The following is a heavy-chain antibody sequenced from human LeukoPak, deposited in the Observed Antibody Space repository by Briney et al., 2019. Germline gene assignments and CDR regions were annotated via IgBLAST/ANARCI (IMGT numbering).Heavy chain of an antibody. CDR2: IYSGGRT. CDR3: ARGGFGNYFDF. J-gene: IGHJ4*02. CDR1: GFTVSSNC. D-gene: IGHD3-10*01. V-gene: IGHV3-66*01. Sequence: GGSLRLSCAASGFTVSSNCMSWVRQAPGKGLEWVSLIYSGGRTYCADSAKGRFTTSTDNTKNTQYLHMSSLRAQNTAVYYCARGGFGNYFDFWGQGNLVTVSS.